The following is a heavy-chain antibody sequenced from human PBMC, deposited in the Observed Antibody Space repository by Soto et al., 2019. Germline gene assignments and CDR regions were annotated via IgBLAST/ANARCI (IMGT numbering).Heavy chain of an antibody. J-gene: IGHJ4*02. V-gene: IGHV3-53*01. D-gene: IGHD4-17*01. CDR2: IYSGGST. CDR1: GFTVSSNY. CDR3: ARNFMTTVLDY. Sequence: GGSLRLSCAASGFTVSSNYMSWVRQAPGKGLEWVSVIYSGGSTYYADSVKGRFTISRDNPKNTLYLQMNSLRAEDTAVYYCARNFMTTVLDYWGQGTLVTVSS.